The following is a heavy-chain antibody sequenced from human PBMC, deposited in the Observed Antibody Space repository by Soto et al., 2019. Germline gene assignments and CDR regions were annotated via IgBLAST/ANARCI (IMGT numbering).Heavy chain of an antibody. J-gene: IGHJ2*01. Sequence: KTSETLSLTCAVYGGSFSGYYWSWIRQPPGKGLEWIGEINHSGSTNYNPSLKSRVTISVDTSKNQFSLKLSSVTAADTAVYYCARTVEMIVVVIKTWYFDLWGRGTLVTVSS. CDR1: GGSFSGYY. CDR2: INHSGST. V-gene: IGHV4-34*01. CDR3: ARTVEMIVVVIKTWYFDL. D-gene: IGHD3-22*01.